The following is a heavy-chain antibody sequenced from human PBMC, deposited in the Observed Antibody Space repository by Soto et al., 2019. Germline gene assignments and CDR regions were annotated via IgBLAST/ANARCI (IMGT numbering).Heavy chain of an antibody. J-gene: IGHJ4*02. CDR1: GFTFSNDI. V-gene: IGHV3-30-3*01. D-gene: IGHD1-26*01. Sequence: LRLSCAVSGFTFSNDIMHWVRQAPGKGLEWVSVMSDDGSKKYYADSVKGRFTISRDNSKNTLYLQMNSLRAEDTAVYYCAKVKEGATDYWGQGTLVTVSS. CDR3: AKVKEGATDY. CDR2: MSDDGSKK.